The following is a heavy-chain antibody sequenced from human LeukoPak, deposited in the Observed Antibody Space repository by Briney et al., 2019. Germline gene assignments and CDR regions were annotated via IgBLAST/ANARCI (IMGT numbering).Heavy chain of an antibody. J-gene: IGHJ1*01. CDR3: ARRRRDGYNFPDK. CDR2: INTNTGNP. Sequence: ASVKVSCKTSGYTVTTYSMNWVRQATGRGLEWMGWINTNTGNPTYAQGFTGRFVFSLDTSVSTAYLQISSLKPEDTAVYYCARRRRDGYNFPDKWGQGTLVTVSS. CDR1: GYTVTTYS. D-gene: IGHD5-24*01. V-gene: IGHV7-4-1*02.